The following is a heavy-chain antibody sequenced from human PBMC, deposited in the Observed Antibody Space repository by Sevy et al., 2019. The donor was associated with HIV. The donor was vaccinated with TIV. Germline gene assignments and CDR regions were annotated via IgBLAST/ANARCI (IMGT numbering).Heavy chain of an antibody. D-gene: IGHD2-15*01. V-gene: IGHV4-61*01. Sequence: SETLSLTCTVSGGSVSSGSYYWSWIRQPPGKGLEWIGYIYYSGSTNYNPSLKSRVTTSVDTSKNQFSLKLSSVTAADTAVYYCARVRVRGYCSGGSCYSTYYYYGMDVWGQGTTVTVSS. CDR1: GGSVSSGSYY. J-gene: IGHJ6*02. CDR2: IYYSGST. CDR3: ARVRVRGYCSGGSCYSTYYYYGMDV.